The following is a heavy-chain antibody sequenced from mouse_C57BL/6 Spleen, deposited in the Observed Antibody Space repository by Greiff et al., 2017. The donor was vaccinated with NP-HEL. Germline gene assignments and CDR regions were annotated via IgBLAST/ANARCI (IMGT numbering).Heavy chain of an antibody. V-gene: IGHV1-72*01. CDR1: GYTFTSYW. D-gene: IGHD3-1*01. Sequence: QVQLQQPGAELVKPGASVKLSCKASGYTFTSYWMHWVKQRPGRGLEWIGSIDPNSGGTKYNEKFKSKATLTVDKPSSTAYMQLSSLTSEDSAVDYCARSGGLYGDYFDYWGQCTTLTVSS. CDR2: IDPNSGGT. J-gene: IGHJ2*01. CDR3: ARSGGLYGDYFDY.